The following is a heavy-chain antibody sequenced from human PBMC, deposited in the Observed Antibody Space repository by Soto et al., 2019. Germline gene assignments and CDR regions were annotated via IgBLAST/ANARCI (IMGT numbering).Heavy chain of an antibody. J-gene: IGHJ4*02. V-gene: IGHV3-23*01. CDR3: AKVSASPRQYYFAS. CDR1: GFTFRDYP. D-gene: IGHD6-6*01. Sequence: GGSLRLSCAASGFTFRDYPMSWIRQAPGKALEWVSVISGGGGSTYLADSVKGRFTISRDNSKNTMYMQMNSLRAEDSAIYYWAKVSASPRQYYFASWGQGPLVPVPS. CDR2: ISGGGGST.